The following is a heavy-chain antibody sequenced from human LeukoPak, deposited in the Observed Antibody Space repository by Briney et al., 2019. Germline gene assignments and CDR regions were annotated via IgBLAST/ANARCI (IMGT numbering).Heavy chain of an antibody. CDR2: ISGSGGST. CDR1: GFTLSSYA. Sequence: GGSLRLSCAASGFTLSSYAMSWVRQAPGNRLKAVTAISGSGGSTYYADAVKGRFTISRDNSKNSLYLQMNSLRAEDTAVYYCAKDSRGVGYSYGFILFDYWGQGTLVTVSS. D-gene: IGHD5-18*01. V-gene: IGHV3-23*01. CDR3: AKDSRGVGYSYGFILFDY. J-gene: IGHJ4*02.